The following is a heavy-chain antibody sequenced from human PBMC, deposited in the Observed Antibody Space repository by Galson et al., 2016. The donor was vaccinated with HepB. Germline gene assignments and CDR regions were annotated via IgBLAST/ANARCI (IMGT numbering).Heavy chain of an antibody. CDR1: GFTFSRYA. D-gene: IGHD2-2*01. CDR3: AKDLDIVVVPSAIDY. V-gene: IGHV3-23*01. Sequence: SLRLSCAASGFTFSRYALSWVRQAPGKGLEWVSVISGSGDRRYYADSVKGRFIISRDNSKNTVYLQMNSLRVEETAVYYCAKDLDIVVVPSAIDYWGQGSLVTVSS. CDR2: ISGSGDRR. J-gene: IGHJ4*02.